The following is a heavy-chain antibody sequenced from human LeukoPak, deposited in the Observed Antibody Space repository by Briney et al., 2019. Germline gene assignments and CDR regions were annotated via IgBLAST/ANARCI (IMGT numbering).Heavy chain of an antibody. CDR2: ISYSGST. CDR1: GGSISNSNYC. V-gene: IGHV4-39*07. CDR3: ARGGLRHFDF. J-gene: IGHJ4*02. D-gene: IGHD4-17*01. Sequence: SETLSLTCTVSGGSISNSNYCWGWIRQPPGKGLEWIGSISYSGSTDYNPSLKSRVTISVDTSKNQFSLKLSSVTAADTAIFYCARGGLRHFDFWGQGTLVTVSS.